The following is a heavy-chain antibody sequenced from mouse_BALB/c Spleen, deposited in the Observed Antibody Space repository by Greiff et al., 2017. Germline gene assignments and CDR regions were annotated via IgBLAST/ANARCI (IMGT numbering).Heavy chain of an antibody. V-gene: IGHV1-4*01. D-gene: IGHD1-2*01. CDR2: INPSSGYT. J-gene: IGHJ1*01. CDR1: GYTFTSYT. Sequence: VKLQESGAELARPGASVKMSCKASGYTFTSYTMHWVKQRPGQGLEWIGYINPSSGYTNYNQKFKDKATLTADKSSSTAYMQLSSLTSEDSAVYYCARFTTATYFDVWGAGTTVTVSS. CDR3: ARFTTATYFDV.